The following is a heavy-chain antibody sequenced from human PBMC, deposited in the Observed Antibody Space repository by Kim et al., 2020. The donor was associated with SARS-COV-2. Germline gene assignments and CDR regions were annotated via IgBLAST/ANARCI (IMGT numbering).Heavy chain of an antibody. V-gene: IGHV1-18*01. CDR1: GYTFTSYG. CDR3: ARDRRVVVVAATLCYYYGMDV. CDR2: ISAYNGNT. J-gene: IGHJ6*02. Sequence: ASVKVSCKASGYTFTSYGISWVRQAPGQGLEWMGWISAYNGNTNYAQKLQGRVTMTTDTSTSTAYMELRSLRSDDTAVYYCARDRRVVVVAATLCYYYGMDVWGQGTTVTVSS. D-gene: IGHD2-15*01.